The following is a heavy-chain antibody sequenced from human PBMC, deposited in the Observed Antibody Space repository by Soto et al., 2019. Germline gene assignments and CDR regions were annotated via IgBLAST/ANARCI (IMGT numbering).Heavy chain of an antibody. CDR1: GFTFSNSW. Sequence: GGSLRLSCAASGFTFSNSWMSWVRQAPGKGLEWVGRIKSKTDGGTTGYAAPVKGRFTISRDDSKNTLYLQMNSLKTEDTAVYYCTTPNRGYYYDSSGPGPWGQGTLVTVS. CDR3: TTPNRGYYYDSSGPGP. J-gene: IGHJ5*02. V-gene: IGHV3-15*01. CDR2: IKSKTDGGTT. D-gene: IGHD3-22*01.